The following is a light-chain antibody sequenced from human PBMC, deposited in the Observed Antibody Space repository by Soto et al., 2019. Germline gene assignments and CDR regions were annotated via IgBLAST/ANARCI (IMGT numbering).Light chain of an antibody. CDR1: QSVSNNY. CDR2: GAS. J-gene: IGKJ1*01. CDR3: QQYGSSGT. V-gene: IGKV3-20*01. Sequence: EIVVTQTPGALSLSPGERATLSCRASQSVSNNYLAWYQQTPGQAPRLLIYGASNRATGIPDRFSGSGSGTDFTLTISRLEPEDFAVYYCQQYGSSGTFGQGTKVDIK.